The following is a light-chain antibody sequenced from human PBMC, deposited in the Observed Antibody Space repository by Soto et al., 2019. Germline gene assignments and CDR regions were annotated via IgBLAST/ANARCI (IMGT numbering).Light chain of an antibody. Sequence: EIVLTQSPATLSVSQGERGTVSCRASESVSNNLAWYQQMPGQAPRLLIFGASARATGIPARFSGSGSGTEFTLTISSLQPEDFAVYYCQQYNKWPLTFGGGTKVEIK. J-gene: IGKJ4*01. CDR3: QQYNKWPLT. CDR2: GAS. V-gene: IGKV3-15*01. CDR1: ESVSNN.